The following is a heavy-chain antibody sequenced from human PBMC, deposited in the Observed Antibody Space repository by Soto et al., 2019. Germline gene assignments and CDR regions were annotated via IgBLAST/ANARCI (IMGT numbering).Heavy chain of an antibody. CDR2: IFASGRT. Sequence: SETLSLTCTVSGGSISNDRWSWVRQPAGKGLEWIGRIFASGRTNYNPSLQSRVTMSVATSKNQFSLTMTSLAAADTAVYYCTRGTFETNASFFWGQGIPVTVSS. D-gene: IGHD3-16*01. CDR1: GGSISNDR. J-gene: IGHJ1*01. V-gene: IGHV4-4*07. CDR3: TRGTFETNASFF.